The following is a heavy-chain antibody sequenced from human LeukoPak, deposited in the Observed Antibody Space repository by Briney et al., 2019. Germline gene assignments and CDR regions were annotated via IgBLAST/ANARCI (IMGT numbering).Heavy chain of an antibody. CDR1: GFTFSSYW. V-gene: IGHV3-7*03. D-gene: IGHD6-19*01. Sequence: PGGSLRLSCAASGFTFSSYWMSWVRQAPGKGLEWVANIKQDGSEKYYVDSVKGRFTISRDNAKNSLYLQMNSLRAEDTAVYYCAKRSGTASLGGTNFDYWGQGTRVTVSS. J-gene: IGHJ4*02. CDR3: AKRSGTASLGGTNFDY. CDR2: IKQDGSEK.